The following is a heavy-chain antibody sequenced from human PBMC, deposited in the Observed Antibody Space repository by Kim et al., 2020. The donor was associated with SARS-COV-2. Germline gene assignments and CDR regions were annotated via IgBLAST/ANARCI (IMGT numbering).Heavy chain of an antibody. CDR2: FDPEDGET. D-gene: IGHD1-20*01. V-gene: IGHV1-24*01. CDR1: GYTLTELS. CDR3: ATWKIITGTITFDY. J-gene: IGHJ4*02. Sequence: ASVKVSCKVSGYTLTELSMHWVRQAPGKGLEWMGGFDPEDGETIYAQKFQGRVTMTEDTSTDTAYMELSSLRSEDTAVYYCATWKIITGTITFDYWGQGTLVTVSS.